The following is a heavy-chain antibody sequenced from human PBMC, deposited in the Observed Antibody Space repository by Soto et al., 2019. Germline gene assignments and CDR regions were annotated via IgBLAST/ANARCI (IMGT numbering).Heavy chain of an antibody. Sequence: QVQLVQSGAEVKKPGASVKVSCKASGYTFTNFGISWVRQAPGQGLEWMGWISAYNGNTNYAQNXQXXXTXXTDTSTSTAYMGLRSLRSDDTAVYYGARGGTPIDYWGQGTLVTVSS. CDR2: ISAYNGNT. D-gene: IGHD3-16*01. V-gene: IGHV1-18*01. CDR3: ARGGTPIDY. CDR1: GYTFTNFG. J-gene: IGHJ4*02.